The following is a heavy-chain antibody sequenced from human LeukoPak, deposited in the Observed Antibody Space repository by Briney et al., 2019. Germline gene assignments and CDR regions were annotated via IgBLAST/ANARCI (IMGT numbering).Heavy chain of an antibody. CDR3: ARELVGVPHSSSSADYFDY. D-gene: IGHD6-6*01. CDR1: GGSFSGYY. J-gene: IGHJ4*02. Sequence: TSETLSLTCAVYGGSFSGYYWSWIRQPPGKGLEWIGEINHSGSTKFNPSLKSRVTISVDTSNNRFSLKLSSVTAADTAAYYCARELVGVPHSSSSADYFDYWGQGTLVAVSS. CDR2: INHSGST. V-gene: IGHV4-34*01.